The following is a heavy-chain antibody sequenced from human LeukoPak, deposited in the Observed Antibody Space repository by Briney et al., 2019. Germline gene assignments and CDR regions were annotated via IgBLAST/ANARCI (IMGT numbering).Heavy chain of an antibody. CDR1: GGSISSSSYY. J-gene: IGHJ3*02. CDR3: ARVHASMVTAADDAFDI. D-gene: IGHD6-13*01. V-gene: IGHV4-39*07. Sequence: PSETLSLTCTVSGGSISSSSYYWGWIRQPPGKGLEWIGSIYYSGSTYYNPSLKSRVTISVDTSKNQFSLELSSVTAADTAVYYCARVHASMVTAADDAFDIWGQGTMVTVSS. CDR2: IYYSGST.